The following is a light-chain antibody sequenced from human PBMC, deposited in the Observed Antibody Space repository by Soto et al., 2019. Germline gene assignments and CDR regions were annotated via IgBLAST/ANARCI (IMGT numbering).Light chain of an antibody. CDR2: SNN. V-gene: IGLV1-44*01. CDR3: AAWDDSLNGGV. J-gene: IGLJ2*01. CDR1: SSNIGSNT. Sequence: QSVLTQPPSASGTPGQRVTISCSGSSSNIGSNTVNWYQQLPGTAPKLLIDSNNQRPSGVPDRFSGSKSGTSASLAISGLQSEDEAEYYCAAWDDSLNGGVFGGGTKLTVL.